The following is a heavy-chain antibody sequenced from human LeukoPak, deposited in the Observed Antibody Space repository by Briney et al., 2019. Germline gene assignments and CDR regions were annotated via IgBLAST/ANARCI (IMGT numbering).Heavy chain of an antibody. Sequence: GGSLRLSCAASGFTFSSYAMSWVRQAPGKGLEWVSAISGSGGSTYYADSVKGRFTISRDNSKNTLYLQMNSLRAEDTAVYYCAKSAWEQQLVPHWFDPWGQGTLVTVSS. CDR2: ISGSGGST. CDR3: AKSAWEQQLVPHWFDP. V-gene: IGHV3-23*01. D-gene: IGHD6-13*01. CDR1: GFTFSSYA. J-gene: IGHJ5*02.